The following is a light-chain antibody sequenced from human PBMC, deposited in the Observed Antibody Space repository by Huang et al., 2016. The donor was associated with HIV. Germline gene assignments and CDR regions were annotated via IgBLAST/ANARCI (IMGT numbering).Light chain of an antibody. V-gene: IGKV1-33*01. J-gene: IGKJ2*01. Sequence: DIQMTQSPSSLSAFVGGRVTITCQASQGISKFLNWYQQKVGKAPRLLIYDASNLETWFPSRFNGSGSGTEFTFTISSLQPEDIATYYCQQYDSLPYTFGQGTKLEIK. CDR1: QGISKF. CDR2: DAS. CDR3: QQYDSLPYT.